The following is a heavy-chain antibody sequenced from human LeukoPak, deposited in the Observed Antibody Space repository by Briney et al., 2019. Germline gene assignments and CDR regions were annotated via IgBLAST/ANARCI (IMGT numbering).Heavy chain of an antibody. CDR3: TRGRTWYKN. CDR2: INHSGST. V-gene: IGHV4-34*01. J-gene: IGHJ4*02. CDR1: GGSFSGYY. Sequence: SETLSLTCAVYGGSFSGYYWSWIRQPPGKGLEWIGEINHSGSTNYNPSLKSRVTISVDTSKNQFSLKLSSVTAADTAVYYCTRGRTWYKNWGQGTLVTVSS. D-gene: IGHD1-1*01.